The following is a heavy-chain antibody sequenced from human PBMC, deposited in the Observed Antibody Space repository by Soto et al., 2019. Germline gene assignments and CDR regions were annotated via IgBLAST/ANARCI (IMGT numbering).Heavy chain of an antibody. Sequence: QVQLVQSGAEVKKPGASVKVSCKASGYTFSIYGISWVRQAPGQGLEWMGWISAYNGNTKYAQKLQGRVTVTTDTSTSRAYMELRSLRSDVTAVYYCARDLRGGTYPWFFDLWGRGTLVTVSS. CDR1: GYTFSIYG. J-gene: IGHJ2*01. V-gene: IGHV1-18*01. CDR3: ARDLRGGTYPWFFDL. D-gene: IGHD1-26*01. CDR2: ISAYNGNT.